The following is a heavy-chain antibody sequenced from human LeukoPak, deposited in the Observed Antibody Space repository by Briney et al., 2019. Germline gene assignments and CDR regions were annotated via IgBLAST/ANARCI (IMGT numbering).Heavy chain of an antibody. J-gene: IGHJ6*04. CDR1: GGTFSSYA. CDR2: IIPIFGTA. V-gene: IGHV1-69*13. Sequence: SVKVSCKASGGTFSSYAISWVRQAPGQGLEWMGGIIPIFGTANYAQKFQGRVTITADESTSTAYMELSSLRSEDTAVHYCAGALRAVYNYYGMDVWGKGTTVTVSS. CDR3: AGALRAVYNYYGMDV. D-gene: IGHD2-8*02.